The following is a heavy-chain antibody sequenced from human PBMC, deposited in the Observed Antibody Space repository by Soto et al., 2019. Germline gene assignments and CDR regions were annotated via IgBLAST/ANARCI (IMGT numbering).Heavy chain of an antibody. J-gene: IGHJ4*02. CDR1: GGTFSSYA. D-gene: IGHD3-10*01. Sequence: GASVKVSCKASGGTFSSYAISWVRQAPGQGLEWMGIIIPSGGTTNYAQKFQGRVTMTRDKSTSTVYMELSSLRSEDTAVYYCARVKVVRGVIMYYWGQGTLVTVSS. CDR3: ARVKVVRGVIMYY. CDR2: IIPSGGTT. V-gene: IGHV1-46*01.